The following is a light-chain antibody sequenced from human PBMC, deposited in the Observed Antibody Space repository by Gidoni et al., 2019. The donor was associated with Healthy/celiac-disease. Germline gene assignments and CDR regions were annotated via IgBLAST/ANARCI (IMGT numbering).Light chain of an antibody. J-gene: IGKJ4*01. CDR3: QQLNSYPLT. CDR2: AAS. CDR1: QGISSY. Sequence: DIQLTQSPSFLSASVGDRVTITCRASQGISSYLAWYQQKPGKAPKLLIYAASTLLSGVPSRFSGSGSGTEFTLTISSLQPEDFATYYCQQLNSYPLTFGGGTKVEIK. V-gene: IGKV1-9*01.